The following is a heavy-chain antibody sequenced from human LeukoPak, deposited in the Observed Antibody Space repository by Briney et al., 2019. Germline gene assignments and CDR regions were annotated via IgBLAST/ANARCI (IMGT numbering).Heavy chain of an antibody. D-gene: IGHD3-10*01. J-gene: IGHJ4*02. Sequence: GSLRLSCAASGFTVSSNYMSWVRQAPGKGLEWVSVIYSGGSTYYADSVKGRFTISRDNSKNTLNLQMNSLRAEDTAVYYCARAGDGLGDYFDYWGQGTLVPVSS. CDR2: IYSGGST. V-gene: IGHV3-66*01. CDR1: GFTVSSNY. CDR3: ARAGDGLGDYFDY.